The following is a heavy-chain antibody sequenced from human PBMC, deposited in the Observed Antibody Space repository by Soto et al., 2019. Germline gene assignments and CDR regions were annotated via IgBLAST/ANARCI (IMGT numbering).Heavy chain of an antibody. CDR3: AKDEYYYSRSGYYIFDS. CDR2: ISHDGTNK. CDR1: GLTFSSYA. Sequence: GGSLSLSCAASGLTFSSYAMHWVRQAPGKGLEWVAAISHDGTNKNYGDSVKGRFTISRDNSKKTLYLQMNSLRPEDTALYYCAKDEYYYSRSGYYIFDSWGQGTLVTVSS. J-gene: IGHJ4*02. V-gene: IGHV3-30*04. D-gene: IGHD3-22*01.